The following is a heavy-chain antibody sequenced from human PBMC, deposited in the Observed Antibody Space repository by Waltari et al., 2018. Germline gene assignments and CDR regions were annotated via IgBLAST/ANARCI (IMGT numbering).Heavy chain of an antibody. V-gene: IGHV3-53*01. CDR2: IYSGGST. Sequence: EVQLVESGGGLIQPGGSLRLSCAASGFTVSSNYMSWVRQAPGKGVGWFSVIYSGGSTYDADSGKGRFTISRDNSKNTLYLQMNSLRAEDTAVYYCARDYYGSGSYYSHYWGQGTLVTVSS. J-gene: IGHJ4*02. D-gene: IGHD3-10*01. CDR1: GFTVSSNY. CDR3: ARDYYGSGSYYSHY.